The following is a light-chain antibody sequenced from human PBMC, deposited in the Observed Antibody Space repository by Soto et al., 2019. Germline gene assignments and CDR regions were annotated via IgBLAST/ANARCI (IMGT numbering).Light chain of an antibody. J-gene: IGKJ1*01. CDR3: QQYNSYRT. CDR2: AAS. CDR1: QSISSW. Sequence: DIQMTQSPSTLSACVGDRVTITCRASQSISSWLAWYQQKPGKAPKLLIYAASSLQSGVPSRFSGSGSGTDFTLTISSLQPEDFATYYCQQYNSYRTFGQGTKVDIK. V-gene: IGKV1-5*01.